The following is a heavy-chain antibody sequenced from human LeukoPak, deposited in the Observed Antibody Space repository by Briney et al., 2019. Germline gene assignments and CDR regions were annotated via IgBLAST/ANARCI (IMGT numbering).Heavy chain of an antibody. D-gene: IGHD6-13*01. CDR2: IRYDGSNK. CDR1: GFTFSSYG. J-gene: IGHJ6*03. Sequence: GGSLRLSCAASGFTFSSYGMHWVRQAPGKGLEWVAFIRYDGSNKYYADSVKGRFTISRDNSKNTLYLQMNSLRAEDTAVYYCAKGPGYSSSWYRERNHLYYYYYMDVWGKGTTVTVSS. CDR3: AKGPGYSSSWYRERNHLYYYYYMDV. V-gene: IGHV3-30*02.